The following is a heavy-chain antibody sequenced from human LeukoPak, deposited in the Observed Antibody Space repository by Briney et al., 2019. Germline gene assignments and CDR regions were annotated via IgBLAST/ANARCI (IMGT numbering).Heavy chain of an antibody. CDR2: INPNSGGT. D-gene: IGHD5-12*01. Sequence: ASVKVSCKASGYTFTGYYMHWVRQAPGQGLEWMGRINPNSGGTNYAQKFQGRVTMTRDTSISTAYIELSRLRSDDTAVYYCARDRTRGYSGYEGYWGQGTLVTVSS. V-gene: IGHV1-2*06. CDR1: GYTFTGYY. CDR3: ARDRTRGYSGYEGY. J-gene: IGHJ4*02.